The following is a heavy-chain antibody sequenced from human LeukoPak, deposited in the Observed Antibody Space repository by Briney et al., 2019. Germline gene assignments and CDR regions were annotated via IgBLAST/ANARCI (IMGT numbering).Heavy chain of an antibody. CDR3: AKLPTYYYGSSGYYADY. CDR2: ISGSGGST. V-gene: IGHV3-23*01. D-gene: IGHD3-22*01. J-gene: IGHJ4*02. CDR1: GFTFSSYA. Sequence: GGSLRLSCAASGFTFSSYAMSWVRQAPGKGLEWVSAISGSGGSTYYADSVKGRFTISRDNSKNTLYLQMNSLRAEDTAVYYCAKLPTYYYGSSGYYADYWGQGTLVTVSS.